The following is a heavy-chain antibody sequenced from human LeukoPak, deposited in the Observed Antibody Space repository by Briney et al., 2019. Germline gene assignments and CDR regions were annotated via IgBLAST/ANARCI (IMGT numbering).Heavy chain of an antibody. Sequence: QSGGSLRLSCAASGFTFSSYSMNWVRQAPGKGLEWVSSISRGGSPIFYADSVRGRFTTSRDNAKKSLFLQMTSLRAEDTAVYYCTRVSWRGEIFWGQGTLVSVSS. D-gene: IGHD3-3*01. CDR1: GFTFSSYS. J-gene: IGHJ4*02. CDR2: ISRGGSPI. CDR3: TRVSWRGEIF. V-gene: IGHV3-48*04.